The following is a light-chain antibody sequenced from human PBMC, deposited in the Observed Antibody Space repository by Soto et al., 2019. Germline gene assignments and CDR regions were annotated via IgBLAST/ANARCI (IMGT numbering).Light chain of an antibody. CDR3: QQRSIWPPLFT. Sequence: EIVLTQSPATLSLSPGERATLSCRASQSVSSYLAWYQQKPGQAPRLLIYDASNRATGIPARLSGSGSGTDFTLTISILELEDLAVYYCQQRSIWPPLFTFGPGTKVDIK. CDR1: QSVSSY. CDR2: DAS. J-gene: IGKJ3*01. V-gene: IGKV3-11*01.